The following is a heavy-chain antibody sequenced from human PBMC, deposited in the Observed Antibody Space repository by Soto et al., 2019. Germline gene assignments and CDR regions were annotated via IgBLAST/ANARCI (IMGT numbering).Heavy chain of an antibody. CDR1: GFRFEQYV. Sequence: VQVVTSGGGLVQPGRSLRLSCAVSGFRFEQYVMHWVRQAPGKGLECVSTVSPTGDTVAYADSVGGRFTVSRENARNSLYLQLNCLKGDLMVFFYCLKSATTGSIDDWGQGTLVTVSS. V-gene: IGHV3-9*03. CDR2: VSPTGDTV. J-gene: IGHJ4*02. CDR3: LKSATTGSIDD. D-gene: IGHD3-10*01.